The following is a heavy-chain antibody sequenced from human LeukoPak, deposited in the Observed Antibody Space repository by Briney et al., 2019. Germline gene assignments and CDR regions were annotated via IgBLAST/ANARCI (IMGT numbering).Heavy chain of an antibody. D-gene: IGHD5-12*01. V-gene: IGHV3-23*01. CDR3: AKGGYIGYNGLFDI. CDR2: ISAGGTAI. Sequence: PGGSLRLSCAASGFTFAPYIVSWVRQALGKGLQWVSAISAGGTAIYYAESVKGRFTISRDNSNNMLYLQMNSLRDEDTATYYCAKGGYIGYNGLFDIWGQGTTVIVSS. CDR1: GFTFAPYI. J-gene: IGHJ3*02.